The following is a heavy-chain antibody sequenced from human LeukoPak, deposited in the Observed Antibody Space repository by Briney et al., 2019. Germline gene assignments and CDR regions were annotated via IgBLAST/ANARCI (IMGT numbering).Heavy chain of an antibody. CDR3: ARVESGYDSRSAYYYYLDV. CDR1: GFTFSSYA. D-gene: IGHD5-12*01. Sequence: GGSLRLSCAASGFTFSSYAMHWVRQAPGKGLEWVAVISYDGGNKYYADSVKGRFTISRDNSKNTLYLQMNSLRAEDTAVYYCARVESGYDSRSAYYYYLDVWGKGTTVTVSS. V-gene: IGHV3-30*04. J-gene: IGHJ6*03. CDR2: ISYDGGNK.